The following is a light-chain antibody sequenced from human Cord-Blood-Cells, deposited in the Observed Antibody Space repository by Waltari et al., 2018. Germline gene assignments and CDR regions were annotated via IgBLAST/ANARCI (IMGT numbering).Light chain of an antibody. CDR2: GKN. CDR1: SLRSYY. J-gene: IGLJ2*01. Sequence: SSELTQDPAVSVALGQTVRITCQGDSLRSYYASWYQQKPGQAPVLVIFGKNNRPSGFPGRLSGSSSGNTASLTITGAQAEDEADYYCNSRDSSGNHVVFGGGTKLTVL. V-gene: IGLV3-19*01. CDR3: NSRDSSGNHVV.